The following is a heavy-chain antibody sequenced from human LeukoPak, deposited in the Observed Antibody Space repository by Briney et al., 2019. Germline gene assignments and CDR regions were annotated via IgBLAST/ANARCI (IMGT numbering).Heavy chain of an antibody. V-gene: IGHV3-66*02. CDR2: IYSGGST. CDR1: GFTGSSNY. Sequence: GGSLRLSCAASGFTGSSNYMSWVRQAPGEGLEWVAVIYSGGSTYYADSVKGRFTISRDNSKNTLYLQMNSLRAEDTDVHYCARTPGGNTSWQPYYYYHYMDVSGKGTTVTVSS. CDR3: ARTPGGNTSWQPYYYYHYMDV. J-gene: IGHJ6*03. D-gene: IGHD4-23*01.